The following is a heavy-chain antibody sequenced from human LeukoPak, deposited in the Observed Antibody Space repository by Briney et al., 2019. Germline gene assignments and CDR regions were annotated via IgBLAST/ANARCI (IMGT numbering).Heavy chain of an antibody. J-gene: IGHJ4*02. V-gene: IGHV3-21*01. CDR2: ISSSSSYI. D-gene: IGHD3-16*01. Sequence: PGGSLRLSCAASGFTFSSYSMNWVRQAPGKGLEWVSSISSSSSYIYYADSVKGRFTISRDNAKNSLNLQMNSLRAEDTAMYYCARHGPDGAFDYWGQGTLVTVSS. CDR1: GFTFSSYS. CDR3: ARHGPDGAFDY.